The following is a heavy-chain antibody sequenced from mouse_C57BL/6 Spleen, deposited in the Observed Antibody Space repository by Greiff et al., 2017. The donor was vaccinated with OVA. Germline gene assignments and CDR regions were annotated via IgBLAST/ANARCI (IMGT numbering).Heavy chain of an antibody. CDR2: IDPETGGT. D-gene: IGHD1-1*01. J-gene: IGHJ2*01. Sequence: QVQLQQSGAGLVRPGASVTLSCKASGYTFTDYEMHWVKQTPVHGLEWIGAIDPETGGTAYNQKFKGTAIMTADKSSSTASMQLRILSSEYSAVYYCTHYATVVAPYYFYYWGQGTTLPVSS. CDR1: GYTFTDYE. V-gene: IGHV1-15*01. CDR3: THYATVVAPYYFYY.